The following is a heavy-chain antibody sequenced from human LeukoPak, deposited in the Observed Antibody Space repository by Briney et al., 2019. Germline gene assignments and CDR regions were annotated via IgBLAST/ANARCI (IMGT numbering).Heavy chain of an antibody. CDR1: GYTFTGHY. V-gene: IGHV1-2*02. Sequence: ASVKVSCKASGYTFTGHYINWVRQAPGQGLEWMGWIHPNSGGTKYAQKFQGRVTMTRDTSISTAYMEVSRLRSDDTAVYYCTRDRAFGGVDSFDIWGQGTMVTV. D-gene: IGHD3-16*01. CDR2: IHPNSGGT. J-gene: IGHJ3*02. CDR3: TRDRAFGGVDSFDI.